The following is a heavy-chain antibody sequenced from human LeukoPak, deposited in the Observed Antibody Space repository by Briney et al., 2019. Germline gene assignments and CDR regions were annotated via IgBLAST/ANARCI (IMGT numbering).Heavy chain of an antibody. Sequence: SETLSLTCTVSGGSISSYYWSWIRQPPGKGLEWIGYIYYSGSTNYNPSLKSRVTISIDISKNQFSLQLASVTAADTALYYCARRGNSDYVDFWGQGTLVTVSS. J-gene: IGHJ4*02. D-gene: IGHD3-16*01. V-gene: IGHV4-59*01. CDR2: IYYSGST. CDR1: GGSISSYY. CDR3: ARRGNSDYVDF.